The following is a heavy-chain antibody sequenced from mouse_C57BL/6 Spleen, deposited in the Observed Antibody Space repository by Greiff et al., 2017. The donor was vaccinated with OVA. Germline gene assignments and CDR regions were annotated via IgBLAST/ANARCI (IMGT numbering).Heavy chain of an antibody. CDR3: ASPDYDDAMDY. CDR1: GYAFSSSW. Sequence: QVQLKQSGPELVKPGASVKISCKASGYAFSSSWMNWVKQRPGKGLEWIGRIYPGDGDTNYNGKFKGKATLTADKSSSTAYMQLSSLTSEDSAVYFCASPDYDDAMDYWGQGTSVTVSS. D-gene: IGHD2-4*01. CDR2: IYPGDGDT. V-gene: IGHV1-82*01. J-gene: IGHJ4*01.